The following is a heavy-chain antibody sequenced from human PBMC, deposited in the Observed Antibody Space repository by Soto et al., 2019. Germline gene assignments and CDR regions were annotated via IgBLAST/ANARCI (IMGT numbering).Heavy chain of an antibody. CDR2: ISWNSGSI. V-gene: IGHV3-9*01. CDR3: AKDTNKGGY. CDR1: GFTFDDYA. Sequence: EVQLVESGGGLVQPGRSLRLSCAASGFTFDDYAMQWVRQAPGKGLEWVSGISWNSGSIGYADSVKGRFTISRDNDKNSLYLKMNSLRAEDTALYYCAKDTNKGGYWGQGTLVTVSS. J-gene: IGHJ4*02. D-gene: IGHD3-16*01.